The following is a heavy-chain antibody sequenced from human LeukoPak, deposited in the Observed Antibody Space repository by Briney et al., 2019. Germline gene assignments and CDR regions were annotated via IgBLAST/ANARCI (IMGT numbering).Heavy chain of an antibody. J-gene: IGHJ4*02. Sequence: GGSLRLSCAASGFTLSSYAMSWVRQAPGKGLEWVSAISGSGGSTYYADSVKGRFTISRDNSKNTLYLQMNSLRAEDTAVYYCAKVRWFGELSSDYWGQGTLVTVSS. CDR1: GFTLSSYA. CDR2: ISGSGGST. CDR3: AKVRWFGELSSDY. V-gene: IGHV3-23*01. D-gene: IGHD3-10*01.